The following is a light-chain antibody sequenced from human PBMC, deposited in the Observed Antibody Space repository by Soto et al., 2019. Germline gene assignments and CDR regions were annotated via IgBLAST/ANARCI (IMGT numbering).Light chain of an antibody. CDR2: DVS. CDR1: SSDVGGYNY. V-gene: IGLV2-14*01. J-gene: IGLJ2*01. CDR3: SSDTSSST. Sequence: QSVLTQPASVSGSPGQSITISCTGTSSDVGGYNYVSWYQQHPGKAPKLMIYDVSNRPSGVSNRFSGSKSGNTASLTISGLQAEDEADYYCSSDTSSSTFGGGTKLTVL.